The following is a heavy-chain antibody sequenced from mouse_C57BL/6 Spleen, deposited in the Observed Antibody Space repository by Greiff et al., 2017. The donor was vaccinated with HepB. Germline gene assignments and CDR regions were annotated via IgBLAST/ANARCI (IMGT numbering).Heavy chain of an antibody. D-gene: IGHD3-3*01. CDR3: ARGGGTAWFAY. J-gene: IGHJ3*01. CDR2: ISYDGSN. CDR1: GYSITSGYY. V-gene: IGHV3-6*01. Sequence: ESGPGLVKPSQSLSLTCSVTGYSITSGYYWNWIRQFPGNKLEWMGYISYDGSNNYNPSLKNRISITRDTSKNQFFLKLNSVTTEATATYYCARGGGTAWFAYWGQGTLVTVSA.